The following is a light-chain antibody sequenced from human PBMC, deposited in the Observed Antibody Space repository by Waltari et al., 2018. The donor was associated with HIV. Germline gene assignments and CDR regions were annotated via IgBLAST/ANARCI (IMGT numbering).Light chain of an antibody. J-gene: IGLJ1*01. V-gene: IGLV2-8*01. CDR3: SSYAGSNTFV. CDR1: SSAVGGYNS. Sequence: QSALTQPPSASGSPGQSVTISCTGTSSAVGGYNSVSWYQQHPDKAPKLMIYEVTKRPSGVPDRFSGSKSGNTASLTISGLQAEDEADYYCSSYAGSNTFVFGTGTKVTVL. CDR2: EVT.